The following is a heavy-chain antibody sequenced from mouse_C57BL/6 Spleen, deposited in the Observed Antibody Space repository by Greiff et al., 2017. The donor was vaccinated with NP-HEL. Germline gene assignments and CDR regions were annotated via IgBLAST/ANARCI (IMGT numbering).Heavy chain of an antibody. Sequence: VKLMESGPGLVAPSQSLSITCTVSGFSLTSYAISWVRQPPGKGLEWLGVIWTGGGTNYNSALKSRLSISKVNSNSQVFLKMNSLQTDDTARYYCARNYYGSSFWYFDVWGTGTTVTVSS. CDR2: IWTGGGT. CDR3: ARNYYGSSFWYFDV. J-gene: IGHJ1*03. D-gene: IGHD1-1*01. CDR1: GFSLTSYA. V-gene: IGHV2-9-1*01.